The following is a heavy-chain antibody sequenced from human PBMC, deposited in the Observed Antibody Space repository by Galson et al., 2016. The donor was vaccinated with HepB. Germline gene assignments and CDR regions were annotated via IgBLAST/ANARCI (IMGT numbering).Heavy chain of an antibody. CDR3: ARGGLRASGHDFYGMDV. V-gene: IGHV3-30*01. J-gene: IGHJ6*02. CDR2: ISYDGSGE. D-gene: IGHD3-10*01. Sequence: SLRLSCAASGFTFDNYPIHWVRQAPGKGLQWVADISYDGSGEFYPDFVKGRFTISRDNSQNKVYLQMNNLRSDDTAVYHCARGGLRASGHDFYGMDVWGQGTTVIVSS. CDR1: GFTFDNYP.